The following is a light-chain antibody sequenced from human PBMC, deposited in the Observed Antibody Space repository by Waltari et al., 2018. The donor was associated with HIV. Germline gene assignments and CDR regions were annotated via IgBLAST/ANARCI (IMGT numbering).Light chain of an antibody. CDR3: CSYVSNVI. CDR2: EVS. CDR1: SRDVATYKL. Sequence: QSALTQPASVSGSPGQSITISFTSTSRDVATYKLVSWYQQHPGKAPKLMIYEVSKRPSGVSDRFSGAKSGDTASLTISGLQAEDEADYYCCSYVSNVIFGGGTKLTVL. J-gene: IGLJ2*01. V-gene: IGLV2-23*02.